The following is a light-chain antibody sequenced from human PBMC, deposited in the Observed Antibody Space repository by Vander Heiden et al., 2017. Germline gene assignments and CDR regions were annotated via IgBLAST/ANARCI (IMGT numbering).Light chain of an antibody. J-gene: IGKJ4*01. V-gene: IGKV3-11*01. CDR1: QSVSSY. Sequence: EIVLTQSPATLSLSPGERATLSCRASQSVSSYLAWYQQKPGQAPRLLIYDASNRATGIQARFSGSGYGTDFTLTISSLEPEDFEVYYCQQRSNWPPSVTFGGGTKVEIK. CDR2: DAS. CDR3: QQRSNWPPSVT.